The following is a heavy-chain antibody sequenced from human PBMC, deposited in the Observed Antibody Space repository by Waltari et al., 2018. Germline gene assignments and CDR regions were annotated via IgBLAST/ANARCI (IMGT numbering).Heavy chain of an antibody. D-gene: IGHD2-2*01. CDR2: MTPNSGNT. CDR1: GYTFKNYD. J-gene: IGHJ5*02. Sequence: QMQLVQSEAEVKKPGASVKVSCKASGYTFKNYDLNWVRQAAGQGLEWMGWMTPNSGNTGYAQQFQGRVTMTRNTSITTAYMELTSLRSEDTAVYYCARGTRSFDPWGQGTLVTVSS. V-gene: IGHV1-8*01. CDR3: ARGTRSFDP.